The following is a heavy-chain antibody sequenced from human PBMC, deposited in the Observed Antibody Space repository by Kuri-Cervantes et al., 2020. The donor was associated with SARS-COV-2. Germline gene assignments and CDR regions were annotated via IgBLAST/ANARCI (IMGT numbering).Heavy chain of an antibody. Sequence: SVKVSCKASGGTFSSYAISWVRQAPGQGLEWMGGIIPIFGTANYAQKFQGRVTINADKSTSTAYMELSSLRSEDTAVYYCARDYYYDSSGYYYRFDYWGQGTLVTVSS. J-gene: IGHJ4*02. CDR3: ARDYYYDSSGYYYRFDY. V-gene: IGHV1-69*06. D-gene: IGHD3-22*01. CDR1: GGTFSSYA. CDR2: IIPIFGTA.